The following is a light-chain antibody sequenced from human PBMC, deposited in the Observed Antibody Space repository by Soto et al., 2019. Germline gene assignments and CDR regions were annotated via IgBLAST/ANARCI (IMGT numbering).Light chain of an antibody. Sequence: DMQLTHSPCTLPASVGYRVTISFRASQGIGNALGWYQQKPWKAPKLLIYDASSLESGVPSRFSGSGSGTEFTLTISSLQPDDFATYYCQQYNSYLWTFGQGTKVDIK. V-gene: IGKV1-5*01. CDR1: QGIGNA. J-gene: IGKJ1*01. CDR2: DAS. CDR3: QQYNSYLWT.